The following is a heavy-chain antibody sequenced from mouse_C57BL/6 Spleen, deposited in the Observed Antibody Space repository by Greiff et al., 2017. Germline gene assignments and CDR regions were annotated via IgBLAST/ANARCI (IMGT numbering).Heavy chain of an antibody. CDR3: ARRGAMVTTRYAMDY. J-gene: IGHJ4*01. CDR1: GFNLKNTY. Sequence: VQLQQSVAELVRPGASVKLSCTASGFNLKNTYMHWVKQRPEPGLEWIGRIDPANGNTKYAPKFQGKAPITADTSSNTAYLQLSSLTSEDTAIYYCARRGAMVTTRYAMDYWGQGTSVTVSS. D-gene: IGHD2-2*01. CDR2: IDPANGNT. V-gene: IGHV14-3*01.